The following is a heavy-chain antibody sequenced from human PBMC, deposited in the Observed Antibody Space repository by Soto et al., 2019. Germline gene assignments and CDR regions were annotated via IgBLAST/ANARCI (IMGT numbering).Heavy chain of an antibody. Sequence: SVKVSCKASGGTFGSYAISWVRQAPGQGLEWMGGIIPIFGTANYAQKFQGRVTITADESTSTAYMELSSLRSEDTAVYYCARVRLIKVAAGNPFDYWGQGTLVTVSS. CDR2: IIPIFGTA. J-gene: IGHJ4*02. V-gene: IGHV1-69*13. CDR1: GGTFGSYA. D-gene: IGHD6-13*01. CDR3: ARVRLIKVAAGNPFDY.